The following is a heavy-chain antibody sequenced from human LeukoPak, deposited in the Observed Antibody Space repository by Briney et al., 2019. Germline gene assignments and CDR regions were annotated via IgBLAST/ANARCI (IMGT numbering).Heavy chain of an antibody. CDR2: INPNSGGT. V-gene: IGHV1-2*02. CDR1: GYTFTSYY. Sequence: ASVKVSCKASGYTFTSYYMHWVRQAPGQGLEWMGWINPNSGGTNYAQKFQGRVTMTRDTSISTAYMELSRLRSDDTAVYYCARQGSDHYYYYYMDVWGKGTTVTVSS. J-gene: IGHJ6*03. CDR3: ARQGSDHYYYYYMDV.